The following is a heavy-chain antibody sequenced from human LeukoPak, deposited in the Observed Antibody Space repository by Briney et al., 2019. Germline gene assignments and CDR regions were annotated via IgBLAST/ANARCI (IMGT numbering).Heavy chain of an antibody. D-gene: IGHD6-19*01. CDR1: GFTFCGSA. CDR2: IRSKANSYAT. CDR3: TSPQWLVREKNWFDP. J-gene: IGHJ5*02. V-gene: IGHV3-73*01. Sequence: GGSLRLSWAASGFTFCGSAMHWVRQASGKGLEWVGRIRSKANSYATAYAASVKGRFTISRDDSKNTAYLQMNSLKTEDTAVYYCTSPQWLVREKNWFDPWGQGTLVTVSS.